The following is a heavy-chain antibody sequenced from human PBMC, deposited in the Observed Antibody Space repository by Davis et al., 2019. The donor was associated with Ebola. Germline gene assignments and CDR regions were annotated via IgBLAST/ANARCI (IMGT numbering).Heavy chain of an antibody. CDR1: GLTFSSYS. CDR2: ISSSSSYI. V-gene: IGHV3-21*01. D-gene: IGHD2-21*02. Sequence: GESLKISCVASGLTFSSYSMNWVRQAPGKGLEWVSSISSSSSYIYYADSVKGRFTISRDNAKNSLYLQMNSLRAEDTAVYYCARDNVVVTAIPFFDYWGQGPWSPSPQ. J-gene: IGHJ4*02. CDR3: ARDNVVVTAIPFFDY.